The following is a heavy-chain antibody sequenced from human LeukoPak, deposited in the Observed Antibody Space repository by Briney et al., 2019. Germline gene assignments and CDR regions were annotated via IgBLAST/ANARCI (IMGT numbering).Heavy chain of an antibody. Sequence: SETLSLTCAVYGGSFSGYYWSWIRQPPGKGLEWIGEINHSGSTNYNPSLKSRVTISVDTSKNQFSLKLSSVTAADTAVYYCARVSGLDYWGQGTLVTVSS. J-gene: IGHJ4*02. D-gene: IGHD3-16*01. CDR1: GGSFSGYY. V-gene: IGHV4-34*01. CDR3: ARVSGLDY. CDR2: INHSGST.